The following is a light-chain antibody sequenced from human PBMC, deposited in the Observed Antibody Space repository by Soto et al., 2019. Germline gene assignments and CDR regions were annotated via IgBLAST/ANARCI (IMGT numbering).Light chain of an antibody. Sequence: EIVLTQSPGTLSLSPGERATLSCTASQSVSSNYLAWYQQKPGQAPRLLIHGASTRATGIPDRFSGSGSGTDFTLTISSLEPEDFAVYYCQQRSNWPPITFGQGTRLEI. CDR1: QSVSSNY. CDR3: QQRSNWPPIT. J-gene: IGKJ5*01. V-gene: IGKV3D-20*02. CDR2: GAS.